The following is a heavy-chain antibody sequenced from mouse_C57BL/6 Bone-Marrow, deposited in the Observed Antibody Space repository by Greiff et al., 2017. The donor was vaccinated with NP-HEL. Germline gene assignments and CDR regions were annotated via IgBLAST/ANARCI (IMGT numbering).Heavy chain of an antibody. J-gene: IGHJ1*03. V-gene: IGHV14-4*01. D-gene: IGHD1-1*01. CDR3: TTYYYGSMRYFDV. CDR1: GFNIKDDY. CDR2: IDPENGDT. Sequence: VHVKQSGAELVRPGASVKLSCTASGFNIKDDYMHWVKQRPEQGLEWIGWIDPENGDTEYASKFQGKATITADTSSNTAYLQLSSLTSEDTAVYYCTTYYYGSMRYFDVWGTGTTVTVSS.